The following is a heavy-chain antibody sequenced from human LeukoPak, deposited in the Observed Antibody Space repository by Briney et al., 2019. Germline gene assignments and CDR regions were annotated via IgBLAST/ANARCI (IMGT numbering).Heavy chain of an antibody. CDR3: ARDILKKVSDIVVVPAAPAGGVWFGP. CDR1: GYTFTGYY. Sequence: ASVKVSCKASGYTFTGYYMHWVRQAPGQGLEWMGWINPNSGGTNYAQKFQGRVTMTRDTSISTAYMELSRLRSDDTAVYYCARDILKKVSDIVVVPAAPAGGVWFGPWGQGTLVTVSS. CDR2: INPNSGGT. D-gene: IGHD2-2*01. V-gene: IGHV1-2*02. J-gene: IGHJ5*02.